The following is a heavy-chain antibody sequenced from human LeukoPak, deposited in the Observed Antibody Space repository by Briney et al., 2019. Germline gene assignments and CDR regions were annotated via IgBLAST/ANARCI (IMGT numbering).Heavy chain of an antibody. CDR1: GGSIRSGSYY. CDR3: ARADSSGYYLEAFDI. V-gene: IGHV4-61*02. J-gene: IGHJ3*02. Sequence: PSQTLSLTCTVSGGSIRSGSYYWSWIRQPAGKGLEWIGRIYTSGSTNYNPSLKSRVTISVDTSKNQFSLKLSSVTAADTAVYYCARADSSGYYLEAFDIWGQGTMVTVSS. CDR2: IYTSGST. D-gene: IGHD3-22*01.